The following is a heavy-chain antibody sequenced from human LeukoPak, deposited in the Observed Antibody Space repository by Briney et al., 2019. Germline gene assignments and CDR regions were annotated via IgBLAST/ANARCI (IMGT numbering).Heavy chain of an antibody. D-gene: IGHD3-10*01. Sequence: PGGSLRLSCAASGFTFSSYWMHWVRQAPGKGLVWVSRINSDGSSPSYADSVKGRFTISRDNAKNSLYLQMNSLRAEDTAVYYCAREKRYYGSGSSDVDYWGQGTLVTVSS. CDR2: INSDGSSP. CDR3: AREKRYYGSGSSDVDY. V-gene: IGHV3-74*01. J-gene: IGHJ4*02. CDR1: GFTFSSYW.